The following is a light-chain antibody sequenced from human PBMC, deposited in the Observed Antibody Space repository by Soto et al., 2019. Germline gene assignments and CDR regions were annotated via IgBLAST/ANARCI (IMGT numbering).Light chain of an antibody. CDR1: KLGDKY. V-gene: IGLV3-1*01. CDR3: QAWDSSTKV. CDR2: QDS. J-gene: IGLJ2*01. Sequence: SYELTQPPSVSVSPGQTASITCSGDKLGDKYACWYQQKPGQSPVLVIYQDSKRPSVIPERFSGSNSGNTATLTISGTKAMDEADYYCQAWDSSTKVFGGGTKVTVL.